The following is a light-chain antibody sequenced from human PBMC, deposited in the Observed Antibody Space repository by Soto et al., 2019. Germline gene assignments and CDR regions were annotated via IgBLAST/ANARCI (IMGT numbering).Light chain of an antibody. J-gene: IGLJ2*01. CDR3: QVWVSSSDHVV. CDR1: DIGSKS. CDR2: DDS. Sequence: SYELTQPPSVSVAPGQTARITCGENDIGSKSVHWYQQKPGQAPVLVVYDDSDRPSGIPERFSGSNSGNTATLTISRVEAGDEADYYCQVWVSSSDHVVFGGGTKVTVL. V-gene: IGLV3-21*02.